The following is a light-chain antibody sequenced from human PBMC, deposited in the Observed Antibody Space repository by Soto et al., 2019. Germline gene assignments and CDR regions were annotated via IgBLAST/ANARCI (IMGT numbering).Light chain of an antibody. CDR3: QTYNSAPWT. CDR2: AAS. V-gene: IGKV1-27*01. CDR1: QGIITY. J-gene: IGKJ3*01. Sequence: DVQMTQSPPSLSAAVGDRVTITCRASQGIITYLAWYQQKPGKVPKLLISAASTLQSGVPSRFSGSGPGTDFTLTISSLEPEDVATLYCQTYNSAPWTFGPGTKVDIK.